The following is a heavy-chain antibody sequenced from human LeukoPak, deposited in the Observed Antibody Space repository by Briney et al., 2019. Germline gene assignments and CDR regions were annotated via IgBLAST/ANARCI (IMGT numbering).Heavy chain of an antibody. Sequence: GGSLRLSCAASGFTFSDYYMTWIRQAPGKGLEWVSYISSSSRTKYYADSVRGRFTFSRDNAKNSLYLQMNSLRAEDTAVYYCARVFCRGGTCYSFDYWGQGTLVTVSS. CDR1: GFTFSDYY. J-gene: IGHJ4*02. V-gene: IGHV3-11*04. D-gene: IGHD2-15*01. CDR3: ARVFCRGGTCYSFDY. CDR2: ISSSSRTK.